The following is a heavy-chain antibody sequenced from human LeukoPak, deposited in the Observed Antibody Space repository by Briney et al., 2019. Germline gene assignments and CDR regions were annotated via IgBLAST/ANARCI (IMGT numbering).Heavy chain of an antibody. CDR1: GNSFTSHW. J-gene: IGHJ4*02. Sequence: GESLKISCKGSGNSFTSHWIAWVRQMPGKGLEWMGIIYPGDSDSRYSPSSQGQVTISADKSISTTYLQWTSLKASDTAMYYCARTDYYGSGNFDYWGQGTLVTVSS. CDR3: ARTDYYGSGNFDY. D-gene: IGHD3-10*01. CDR2: IYPGDSDS. V-gene: IGHV5-51*01.